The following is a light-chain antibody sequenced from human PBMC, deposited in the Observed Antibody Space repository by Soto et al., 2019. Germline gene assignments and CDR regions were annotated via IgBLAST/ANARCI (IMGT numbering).Light chain of an antibody. V-gene: IGKV3-20*01. J-gene: IGKJ1*01. CDR1: QSVTSRN. Sequence: IVLTQSPGILSLSPGEGATLSCGASQSVTSRNIAWYQHKPGQAPRLLIYGTSNRASGIPDRFSGSGSGTKYTLTISRLEPEDFAVYYCQQYDRSPLTFGQGTTVEIK. CDR3: QQYDRSPLT. CDR2: GTS.